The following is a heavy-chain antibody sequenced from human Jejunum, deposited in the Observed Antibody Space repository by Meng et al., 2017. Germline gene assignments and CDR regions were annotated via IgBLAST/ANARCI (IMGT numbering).Heavy chain of an antibody. J-gene: IGHJ4*02. CDR3: ARDKYAYALGYFDY. CDR2: ISAYTGKT. Sequence: QVELVQSEAEVKKPGASMKFSCKASGYPFDRFGVSWIRQAPGQGLEWVGWISAYTGKTDYAQKFQGRVLMTAETSTTTVYMELTSLTSDDTAVYYCARDKYAYALGYFDYWGQGTLVTVS. V-gene: IGHV1-18*01. CDR1: GYPFDRFG. D-gene: IGHD2-2*01.